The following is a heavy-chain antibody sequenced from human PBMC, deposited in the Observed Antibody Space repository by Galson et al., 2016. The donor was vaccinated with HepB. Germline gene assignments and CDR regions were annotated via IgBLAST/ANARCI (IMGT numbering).Heavy chain of an antibody. Sequence: VSCKASGGTFNSYAISWVRQAPGQGLEWMGGIIPLYGTANYAQKFQGRVTIIPDESTSTDYMELSSLRSEDTAMYYCARVRDGYNSYFYYGMDVWGQGTTVTVSS. CDR2: IIPLYGTA. J-gene: IGHJ6*02. D-gene: IGHD5-24*01. CDR1: GGTFNSYA. CDR3: ARVRDGYNSYFYYGMDV. V-gene: IGHV1-69*01.